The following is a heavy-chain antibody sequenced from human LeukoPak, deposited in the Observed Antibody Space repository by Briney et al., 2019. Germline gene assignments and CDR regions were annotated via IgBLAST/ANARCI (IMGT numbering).Heavy chain of an antibody. D-gene: IGHD5-24*01. CDR1: GFTFSSYS. Sequence: PGGSLRLSCAASGFTFSSYSMNWVRQAPGKGLEWVSAISGSGGSTYYADSVKGRFTISRDNSKNTLYLQMNSLRAEDTAVYYCAKDSVHGYNGRLDAFDIWGQGTMVTVSS. V-gene: IGHV3-23*01. J-gene: IGHJ3*02. CDR3: AKDSVHGYNGRLDAFDI. CDR2: ISGSGGST.